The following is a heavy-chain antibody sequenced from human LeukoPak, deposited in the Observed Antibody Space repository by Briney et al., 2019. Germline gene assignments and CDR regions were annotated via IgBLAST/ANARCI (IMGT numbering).Heavy chain of an antibody. V-gene: IGHV1-69*13. D-gene: IGHD3-9*01. CDR3: ARAGRGYFDWLPIDY. Sequence: ASVKVSCKASGYTFTSYGISWVRQAPGQGLEWMGGIIPIFGTANYAQKFQGRVTITADESTSTAYMELSSLRSEDTAVYYCARAGRGYFDWLPIDYWGQGTLVTVSS. CDR2: IIPIFGTA. J-gene: IGHJ4*02. CDR1: GYTFTSYG.